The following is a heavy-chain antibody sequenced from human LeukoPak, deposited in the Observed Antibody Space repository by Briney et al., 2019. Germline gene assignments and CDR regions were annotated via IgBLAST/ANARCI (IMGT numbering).Heavy chain of an antibody. Sequence: SETLSLTCTVSGGSISSSSYYWGWIRQPPGKGLEWIGSIYYSGSTYYNPSLKSRVTISVDTSKNQFSLKLSSVTAADTAVYYCARYIAAAVGSFDYWGQGTLVTVSS. V-gene: IGHV4-39*01. CDR2: IYYSGST. D-gene: IGHD6-13*01. CDR3: ARYIAAAVGSFDY. J-gene: IGHJ4*02. CDR1: GGSISSSSYY.